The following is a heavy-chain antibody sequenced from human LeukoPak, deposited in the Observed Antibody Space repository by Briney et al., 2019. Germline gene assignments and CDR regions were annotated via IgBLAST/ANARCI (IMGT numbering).Heavy chain of an antibody. CDR3: ARRAYYDTSGYYPASGYFDL. V-gene: IGHV4-59*08. Sequence: PSETLSLTCTVSGGSIFSYYFNWIRQPPGKGLEWIGYIYSNGITSYNPSLRSRSTTSIATSKNQFSLRLTSVTAADTATYYCARRAYYDTSGYYPASGYFDLWGRGTLVTVSS. J-gene: IGHJ2*01. D-gene: IGHD3-22*01. CDR1: GGSIFSYY. CDR2: IYSNGIT.